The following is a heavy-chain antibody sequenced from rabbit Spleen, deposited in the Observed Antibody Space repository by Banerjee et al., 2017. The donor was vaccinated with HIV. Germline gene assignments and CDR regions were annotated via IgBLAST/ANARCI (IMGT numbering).Heavy chain of an antibody. CDR3: ARDAGSGPYIDGYFNL. CDR2: INAATGKP. V-gene: IGHV1S45*01. D-gene: IGHD8-1*01. J-gene: IGHJ4*01. Sequence: QEQLVESGGGLVKPEGSLTLTCKASGFSFSDRDVMCWVRQAPGKGLEWIACINAATGKPVYATWVKGRFTISRTSSTTVTLRMTSLTAADTATYFCARDAGSGPYIDGYFNLWGPGTLVTVS. CDR1: GFSFSDRDV.